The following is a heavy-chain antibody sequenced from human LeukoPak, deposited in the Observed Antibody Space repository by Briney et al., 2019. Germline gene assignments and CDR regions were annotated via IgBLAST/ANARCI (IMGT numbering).Heavy chain of an antibody. V-gene: IGHV3-23*01. J-gene: IGHJ4*02. D-gene: IGHD3-10*01. Sequence: GGSLRLSCAASGFTFSSYAVNWVRQAPGKGLELVSSISGSGGSTYYADSVKGRFTISRDNSKNTLYLQMNSLRAEDTAVYYCATGGFRYGHWGQGALVTVSS. CDR3: ATGGFRYGH. CDR1: GFTFSSYA. CDR2: ISGSGGST.